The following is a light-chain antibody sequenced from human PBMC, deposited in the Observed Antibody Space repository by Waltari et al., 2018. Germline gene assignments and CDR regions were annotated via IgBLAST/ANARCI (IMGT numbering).Light chain of an antibody. Sequence: EIVMTQSPATLSVSPGESATLSCRASQSISIYLAWFQQKPGQAPRLLIHHASTRATGIPARLSGSGSGTEFTLTISSLQSEDFAVYYCQQYYDGRTFGQGTKLEIK. CDR1: QSISIY. CDR2: HAS. V-gene: IGKV3-15*01. CDR3: QQYYDGRT. J-gene: IGKJ2*01.